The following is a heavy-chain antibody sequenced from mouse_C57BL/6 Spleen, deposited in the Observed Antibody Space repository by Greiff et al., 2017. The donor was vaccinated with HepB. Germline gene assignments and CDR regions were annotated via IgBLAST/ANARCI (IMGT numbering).Heavy chain of an antibody. Sequence: VKLQQPGAELVKPGASVKMSCKASGYTFTSYWITWVKQRPGQGLEWIGDIYPGSGSTNYNEKFKSKATLTVDTSSSTAYMQLSSLTSEDSAVYYCAREGGYDGYYIDYWGQGTTLTVSS. V-gene: IGHV1-55*01. CDR1: GYTFTSYW. J-gene: IGHJ2*01. CDR3: AREGGYDGYYIDY. CDR2: IYPGSGST. D-gene: IGHD2-3*01.